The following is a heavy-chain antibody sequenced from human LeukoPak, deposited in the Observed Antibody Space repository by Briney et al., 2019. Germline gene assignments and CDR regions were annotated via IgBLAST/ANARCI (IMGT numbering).Heavy chain of an antibody. J-gene: IGHJ4*02. Sequence: ASVKVSCKASGGTFSSYAISWVRQAPGQGLEWMGRIIPILGIANYAQKSQGRVTITADKSTSTAYMELSSLRSEDTAVYYCAREGIGTTGTTGLDCWGQGTLVTVSS. D-gene: IGHD1-1*01. CDR2: IIPILGIA. CDR3: AREGIGTTGTTGLDC. CDR1: GGTFSSYA. V-gene: IGHV1-69*04.